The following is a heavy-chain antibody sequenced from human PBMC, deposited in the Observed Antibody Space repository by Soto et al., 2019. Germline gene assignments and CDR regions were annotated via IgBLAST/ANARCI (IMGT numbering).Heavy chain of an antibody. Sequence: SETLSLTCLVSGFPISSPYSWGWIRQPPGKGLEWIGSISHTGTTSYSPSLTSRVSTSVDTSKNQVSLKLTPVTAADTAVYFCARVTMVIRDSDHFGVDVWGHGTTVTVSS. CDR3: ARVTMVIRDSDHFGVDV. D-gene: IGHD4-17*01. J-gene: IGHJ6*02. CDR1: GFPISSPYS. CDR2: ISHTGTT. V-gene: IGHV4-38-2*02.